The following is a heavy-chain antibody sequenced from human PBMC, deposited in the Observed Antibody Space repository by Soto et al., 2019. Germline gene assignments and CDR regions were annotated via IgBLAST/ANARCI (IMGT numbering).Heavy chain of an antibody. V-gene: IGHV4-4*02. CDR2: VCHSGRA. D-gene: IGHD3-10*01. J-gene: IGHJ4*02. CDR3: AKTIGSGSYMPF. CDR1: GDSISDSNW. Sequence: QVQLQESGPGLVKPSGTLSLTCTVSGDSISDSNWWTWVRQPPGKGLEWSGEVCHSGRANYNPSLRSRVTMSADTLKNHFNLRLSSVTAADTAVYYCAKTIGSGSYMPFWGQGTLVAVSP.